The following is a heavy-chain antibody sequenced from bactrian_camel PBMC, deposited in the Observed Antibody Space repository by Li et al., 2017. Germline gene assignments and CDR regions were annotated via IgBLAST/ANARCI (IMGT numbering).Heavy chain of an antibody. CDR1: RYTFSTYC. V-gene: IGHV3S67*01. CDR2: IEGDGRL. Sequence: VQLVESGGGSVQSGGSLRLSCTSARGTFSRYTFSTYCMAWFRQAQGKEREEIALIEGDGRLSYADSVKGRFTISRDNAKNTLILQMNSLKTDDTAVYYCAPDPRGSAYWGQGTQVTVS. J-gene: IGHJ4*01. CDR3: APDPRGSAY. D-gene: IGHD3*01.